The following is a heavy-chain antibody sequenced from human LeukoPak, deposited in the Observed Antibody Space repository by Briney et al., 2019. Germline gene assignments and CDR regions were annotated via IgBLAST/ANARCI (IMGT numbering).Heavy chain of an antibody. CDR1: GGSISDYY. V-gene: IGHV4-4*07. CDR2: IYTSGST. Sequence: SETLSLTCTVSGGSISDYYWSWIRQPAGKGLEWIGRIYTSGSTNYNPSLKSRVTMSVDTSKNRFSLKLNSVTAADTAVYYCAREAMVRGVNTWSLQYYFDYWGQGTLVSVSS. D-gene: IGHD3-10*01. CDR3: AREAMVRGVNTWSLQYYFDY. J-gene: IGHJ4*02.